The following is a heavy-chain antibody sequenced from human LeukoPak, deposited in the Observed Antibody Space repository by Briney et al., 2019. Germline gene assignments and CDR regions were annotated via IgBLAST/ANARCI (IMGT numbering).Heavy chain of an antibody. V-gene: IGHV3-15*01. Sequence: GGSLRLSCAASGFTFRNAWMSWVRQAPGRGRECVGRIKSKVDGGTADYAAAVEGRFTISRDDSENTLSLQMSSLKTDDTAVYYCTRDREVAGPDSWGQGTLVTVSS. CDR3: TRDREVAGPDS. D-gene: IGHD6-19*01. CDR2: IKSKVDGGTA. CDR1: GFTFRNAW. J-gene: IGHJ4*02.